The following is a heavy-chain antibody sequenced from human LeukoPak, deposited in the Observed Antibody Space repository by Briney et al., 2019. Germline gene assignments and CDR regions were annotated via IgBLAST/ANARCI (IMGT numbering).Heavy chain of an antibody. CDR2: ISGSGYVT. D-gene: IGHD6-13*01. CDR3: AINGSSWYDY. CDR1: GLTSSSSA. Sequence: GGSLRLSCAASGLTSSSSAMSWVRQAPGKGLEWVSSISGSGYVTYYADSVKGRFTLSRDNFENTLYLRMNSLRAEDTAVYYCAINGSSWYDYWGQGTLVTVSS. V-gene: IGHV3-23*01. J-gene: IGHJ4*02.